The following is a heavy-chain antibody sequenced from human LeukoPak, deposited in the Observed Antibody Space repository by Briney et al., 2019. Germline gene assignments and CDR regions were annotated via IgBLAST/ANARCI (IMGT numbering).Heavy chain of an antibody. J-gene: IGHJ4*02. CDR2: INPNSGGT. V-gene: IGHV1-2*02. Sequence: ASVKVSCKASGYTFTGHYMHWVRQAPGQGLEWMGWINPNSGGTNYAQKFQGRVTMTRDTSISTAYMELSRLRSDDTAVYYCARDPTGSAMWSYFDYWGQGTLVTVSS. CDR3: ARDPTGSAMWSYFDY. CDR1: GYTFTGHY. D-gene: IGHD2-15*01.